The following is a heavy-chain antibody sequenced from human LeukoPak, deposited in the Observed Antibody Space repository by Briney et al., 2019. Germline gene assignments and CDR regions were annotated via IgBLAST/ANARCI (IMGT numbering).Heavy chain of an antibody. D-gene: IGHD2-21*01. CDR3: ARHVASSVWFDP. V-gene: IGHV1-2*02. CDR1: GSTFTGYY. J-gene: IGHJ5*02. Sequence: GASVNVSCKASGSTFTGYYIHWVRQAPGQGFEWMGWINPNTGDTNFAQQFQGRVTMTRDTSISAAYMELSSLRSDDTAVYYCARHVASSVWFDPWGQGTLVTVSS. CDR2: INPNTGDT.